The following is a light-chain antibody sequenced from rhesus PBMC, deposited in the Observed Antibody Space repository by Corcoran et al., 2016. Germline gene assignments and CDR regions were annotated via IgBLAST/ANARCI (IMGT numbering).Light chain of an antibody. CDR2: EVP. CDR3: SSYSGSSTFI. J-gene: IGLJ1*01. CDR1: SSDIGGYNR. Sequence: QAAPTQSPSVSGSPGQSVTISCTVTSSDIGGYNRVSWYQQHPGKAPKLMIYEVPKRPSGVSDRFSGSKSGNTASLTISGLQAEDGGDNYCSSYSGSSTFIFDTGIRLTVL. V-gene: IGLV2-13*03.